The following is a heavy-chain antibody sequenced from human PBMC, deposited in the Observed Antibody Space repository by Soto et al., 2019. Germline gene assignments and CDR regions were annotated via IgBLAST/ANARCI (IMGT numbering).Heavy chain of an antibody. CDR2: IVVGSGNT. V-gene: IGHV1-58*01. CDR1: GFTFTSSA. J-gene: IGHJ3*02. D-gene: IGHD3-9*01. CDR3: AAAYYDILTGRGAFDI. Sequence: GASVQVSCKASGFTFTSSAVQWVRQARRQRLEWIGWIVVGSGNTNYAQKFQERVTITRDMSTSTAYMELSSLRSEDTAVYYCAAAYYDILTGRGAFDIWGQGTMVTVSS.